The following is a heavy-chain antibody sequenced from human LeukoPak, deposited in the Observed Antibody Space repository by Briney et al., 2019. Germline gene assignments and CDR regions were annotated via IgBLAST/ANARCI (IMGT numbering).Heavy chain of an antibody. CDR2: IIPIFGTA. CDR1: GYTFINYG. J-gene: IGHJ4*02. V-gene: IGHV1-69*13. D-gene: IGHD2-2*01. CDR3: AREGYCSSTSCPHGY. Sequence: ASVKVSCKASGYTFINYGISWVRQAPGQGLEWMGGIIPIFGTANYAQKFQGRVTITADESTSTAYMELSSLRSEDTAVYYCAREGYCSSTSCPHGYWGQGTLVTVSS.